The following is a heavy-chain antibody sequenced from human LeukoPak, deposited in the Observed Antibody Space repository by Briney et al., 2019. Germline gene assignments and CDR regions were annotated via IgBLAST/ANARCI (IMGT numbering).Heavy chain of an antibody. CDR3: ARDINYCTPTLCHRNWFDP. V-gene: IGHV3-48*01. J-gene: IGHJ5*02. CDR2: ISSSSNTI. Sequence: GGSLRLSCAASGFGLSSYSMDWFRQTPGKGLEWISYISSSSNTIYYADSVEGRFTISRDNAKNALYLQMNNLRAEDSAVYFCARDINYCTPTLCHRNWFDPWGQGTLVTVSS. D-gene: IGHD2-8*01. CDR1: GFGLSSYS.